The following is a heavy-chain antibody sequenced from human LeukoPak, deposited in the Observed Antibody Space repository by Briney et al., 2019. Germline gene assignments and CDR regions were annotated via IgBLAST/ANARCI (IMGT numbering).Heavy chain of an antibody. CDR1: GFTFSSYW. CDR3: ARDLAWGAFDY. CDR2: VSPPGGGT. J-gene: IGHJ4*02. V-gene: IGHV3-23*01. D-gene: IGHD7-27*01. Sequence: GGSLRLSCAASGFTFSSYWMSWVRQAPGKGLEWVSGVSPPGGGTYYADSVKGRFTISRDDSRNTLSLQMNSLRVEDTAVYYCARDLAWGAFDYWGQGNLVAVSS.